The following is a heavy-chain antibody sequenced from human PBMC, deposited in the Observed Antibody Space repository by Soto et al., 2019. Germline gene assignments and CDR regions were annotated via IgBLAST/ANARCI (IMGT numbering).Heavy chain of an antibody. V-gene: IGHV3-30*18. Sequence: GGSLRLSCAASGFTFSSYGMHWVRQAPGKGLEWVAVISYDGSNKYYADSVKGRFTISRDNSENTLYLQMNSLRAEDTAVYYCAKARLELPLNWFDPWGQGTLVTVSS. CDR1: GFTFSSYG. CDR3: AKARLELPLNWFDP. J-gene: IGHJ5*02. CDR2: ISYDGSNK. D-gene: IGHD1-7*01.